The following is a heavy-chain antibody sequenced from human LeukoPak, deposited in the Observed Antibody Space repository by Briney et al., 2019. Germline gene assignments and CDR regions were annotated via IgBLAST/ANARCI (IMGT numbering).Heavy chain of an antibody. Sequence: GGSLRLSCAASGFPFSRFNMNWVRQAPGKVLEWVSSISSSSSYIYYADSVKGRFPISRDNAKNSLFLQMNNLRAEDTAVYYCARGGTYYGPFDYWGQGNLVTVSS. CDR3: ARGGTYYGPFDY. D-gene: IGHD3-10*01. CDR1: GFPFSRFN. J-gene: IGHJ4*02. CDR2: ISSSSSYI. V-gene: IGHV3-21*01.